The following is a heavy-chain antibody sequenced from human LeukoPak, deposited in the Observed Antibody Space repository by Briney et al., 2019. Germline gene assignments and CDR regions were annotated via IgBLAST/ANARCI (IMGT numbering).Heavy chain of an antibody. CDR3: ARVPGYDSSGYFDY. CDR1: GFTFSSYA. D-gene: IGHD3-22*01. J-gene: IGHJ4*02. CDR2: ISYDGSNK. Sequence: GGSLRLSCAASGFTFSSYAMHWVRQAPGKGLEWVAVISYDGSNKYYADSVKGRFIISRDNSKNMLYLQMNSLRAEDTAVYYCARVPGYDSSGYFDYWGQGTLVTVSS. V-gene: IGHV3-30-3*01.